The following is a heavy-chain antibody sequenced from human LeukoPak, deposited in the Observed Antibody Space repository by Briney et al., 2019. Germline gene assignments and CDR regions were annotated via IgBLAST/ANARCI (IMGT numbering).Heavy chain of an antibody. CDR3: ARLGTGYSLSY. CDR1: GYSFTAYS. V-gene: IGHV1-2*02. Sequence: ASVKVSCKASGYSFTAYSIVWVRQAPGQALEWMGWIHPHSGGTEYVKRFQGRVTMTRDTAISTAYMEVNSLGNDDAAVYYCARLGTGYSLSYWGQGTQVIVSS. CDR2: IHPHSGGT. J-gene: IGHJ4*02. D-gene: IGHD5-18*01.